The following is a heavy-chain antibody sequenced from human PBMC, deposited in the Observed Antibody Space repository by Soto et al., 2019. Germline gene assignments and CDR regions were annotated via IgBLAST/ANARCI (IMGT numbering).Heavy chain of an antibody. J-gene: IGHJ5*02. D-gene: IGHD3-22*01. CDR3: ADPGSGYS. V-gene: IGHV3-23*01. CDR2: VATNGYP. CDR1: GFTFSSYD. Sequence: ILSCAASGFTFSSYDMSWVRQAPGKGLEWVSSVATNGYPYYRDSIKGRFTISRDNSRNTFYLQMNSLRAEDTAVYYCADPGSGYSWGQGTLVTVSS.